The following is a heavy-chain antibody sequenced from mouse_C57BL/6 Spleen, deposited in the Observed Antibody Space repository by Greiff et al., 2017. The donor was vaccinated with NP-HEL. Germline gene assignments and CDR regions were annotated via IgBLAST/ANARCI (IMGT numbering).Heavy chain of an antibody. CDR3: AKRADGNPRVGWFAY. CDR2: IWGGGST. J-gene: IGHJ3*01. CDR1: GFSLTSYV. V-gene: IGHV2-9*01. Sequence: VQLQQSGPGLVAPSPSLSITCPVSGFSLTSYVVDWVRQPPGKGLEWLGVIWGGGSTNYNSALMSRLSISKDNSKSQVFLKMNSLQTDDTAMYYCAKRADGNPRVGWFAYWGQGTLVTVSA. D-gene: IGHD2-1*01.